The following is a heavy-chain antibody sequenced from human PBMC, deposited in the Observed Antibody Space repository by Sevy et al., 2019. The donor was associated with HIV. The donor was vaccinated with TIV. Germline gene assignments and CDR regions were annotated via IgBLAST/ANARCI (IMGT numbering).Heavy chain of an antibody. Sequence: VGSLRLSCAASGFTFSTYAMTWVRQAPGKGLEWVSVISLSGGDTYYANSVKGRFTISRDNSKNTLYLQMNSLTAEDTAVYYCAKDRVSGTYYTGDFDYWGQGTLVTVSS. CDR2: ISLSGGDT. CDR1: GFTFSTYA. D-gene: IGHD3-10*01. CDR3: AKDRVSGTYYTGDFDY. V-gene: IGHV3-23*01. J-gene: IGHJ4*02.